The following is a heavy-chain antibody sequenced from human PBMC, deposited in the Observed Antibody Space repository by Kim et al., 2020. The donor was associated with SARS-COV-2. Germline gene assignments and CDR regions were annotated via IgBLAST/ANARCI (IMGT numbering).Heavy chain of an antibody. Sequence: SETLSLTCTVSGGSISSSSYYWGWIRQPPGKGLEWIGSIYYSGSTYYNPSLKSRVTISVDTSKNQFSLKLSSVTAADTAVYYCARIVATKGEWFDPWGQGTLVTVSS. J-gene: IGHJ5*02. CDR2: IYYSGST. D-gene: IGHD5-12*01. CDR1: GGSISSSSYY. V-gene: IGHV4-39*07. CDR3: ARIVATKGEWFDP.